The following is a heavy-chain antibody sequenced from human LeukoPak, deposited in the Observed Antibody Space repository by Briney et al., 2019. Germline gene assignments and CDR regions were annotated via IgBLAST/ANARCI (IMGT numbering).Heavy chain of an antibody. CDR3: ARVGSIAAAGTYFYYYYYMDV. D-gene: IGHD6-13*01. Sequence: GGSLRLSCAASGFTFSSYAMHWVRQAPGKGLEYVSAISSNGGSTYYANSVKGRFTISRDNSKNTLYLQMGSLRAEDMAVYYCARVGSIAAAGTYFYYYYYMDVWGKGTTVTVSS. J-gene: IGHJ6*03. CDR1: GFTFSSYA. CDR2: ISSNGGST. V-gene: IGHV3-64*01.